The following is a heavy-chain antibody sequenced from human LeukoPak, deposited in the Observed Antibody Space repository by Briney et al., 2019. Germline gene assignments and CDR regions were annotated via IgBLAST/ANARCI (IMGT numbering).Heavy chain of an antibody. V-gene: IGHV3-11*01. CDR2: ISSSGSTI. CDR3: ARDRRTSFDGYNYYY. D-gene: IGHD5-24*01. Sequence: PGGSLRLSSAASGFTFSDYYMSWIRQAPGKGLEWVSYISSSGSTIYYADSVKGRFTISRDNAKNSLYLQMNSLRAEDTAVYYCARDRRTSFDGYNYYYWGQGTLVTVSS. J-gene: IGHJ4*02. CDR1: GFTFSDYY.